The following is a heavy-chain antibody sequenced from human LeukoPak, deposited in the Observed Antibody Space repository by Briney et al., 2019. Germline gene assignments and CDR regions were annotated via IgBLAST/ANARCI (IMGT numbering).Heavy chain of an antibody. CDR1: GGSISSYY. CDR2: IYYSGST. J-gene: IGHJ4*02. Sequence: PSETLSLTCTVSGGSISSYYWCWIRQPPGKGLEWIGYIYYSGSTNYNPSLKSRVTISVDTSKNQFSLKLSSVTAADTAVYYCARVASGSGVDYWGQGTLVTVSS. CDR3: ARVASGSGVDY. V-gene: IGHV4-59*01. D-gene: IGHD1-26*01.